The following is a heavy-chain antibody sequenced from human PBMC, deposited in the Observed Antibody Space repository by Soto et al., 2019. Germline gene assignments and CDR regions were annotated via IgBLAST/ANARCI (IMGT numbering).Heavy chain of an antibody. CDR2: IKEDGSAK. CDR3: AREDFYRFDY. V-gene: IGHV3-7*01. J-gene: IGHJ4*02. CDR1: GFTFTSYW. Sequence: EVPLVESGGGLVQPGGSLRVSCAASGFTFTSYWMSWVRQAPGKGLEWVANIKEDGSAKYYLDSVKGRFTISRDNAKNALYLQMSSLRAEDTAVYYCAREDFYRFDYWGQGNLVTVS.